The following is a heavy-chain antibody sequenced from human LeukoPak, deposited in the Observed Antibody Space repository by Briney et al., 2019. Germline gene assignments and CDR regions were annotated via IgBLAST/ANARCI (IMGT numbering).Heavy chain of an antibody. V-gene: IGHV4-34*01. D-gene: IGHD5-12*01. J-gene: IGHJ5*02. CDR2: INHSGST. CDR3: ARGLAAAYDYNWFDP. CDR1: GGSFSGYY. Sequence: SETLSLTCAVYGGSFSGYYWSWIRQPPGKGLEWIGEINHSGSTNYNPSLKSRVTISVDTSKNQFSLKLTSVTAADTAVYFCARGLAAAYDYNWFDPWGQGTLVTVSS.